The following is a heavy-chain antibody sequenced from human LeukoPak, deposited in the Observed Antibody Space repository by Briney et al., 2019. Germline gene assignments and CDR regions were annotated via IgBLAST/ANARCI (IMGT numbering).Heavy chain of an antibody. D-gene: IGHD3-9*01. CDR2: IYTSGST. V-gene: IGHV4-4*07. CDR1: GGSISSYY. CDR3: ARDSPGEVLRYGSSLFYFDY. Sequence: SETLSLTCTVSGGSISSYYWSWIRQPAGKGLEWIGRIYTSGSTNYNPSLKSRVTISVDKSKNQFSLKLSSVTAADTAVYYCARDSPGEVLRYGSSLFYFDYWGQGTLVTVSS. J-gene: IGHJ4*02.